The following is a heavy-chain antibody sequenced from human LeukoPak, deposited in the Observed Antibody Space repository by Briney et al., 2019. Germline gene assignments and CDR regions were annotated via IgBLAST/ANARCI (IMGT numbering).Heavy chain of an antibody. J-gene: IGHJ4*02. Sequence: SETLSLTCTVSGGSINYYYWMWIRQPPGKGLEWIGYIYYSGGTHYNPSLKSRVTMLVDTSKNQFSLKLTAVTAADTAVYYCARGVYDTSGYYADYWGQGTLVAVSS. CDR3: ARGVYDTSGYYADY. CDR1: GGSINYYY. V-gene: IGHV4-59*01. D-gene: IGHD3-22*01. CDR2: IYYSGGT.